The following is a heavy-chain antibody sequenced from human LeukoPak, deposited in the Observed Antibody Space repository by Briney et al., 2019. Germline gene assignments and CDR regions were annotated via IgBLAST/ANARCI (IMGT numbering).Heavy chain of an antibody. J-gene: IGHJ4*02. D-gene: IGHD3-22*01. V-gene: IGHV3-21*05. Sequence: GGSLRLSCAASGFTFSSYEMNWVRQAPGKGLEWVSYISSSSSYIYYADSVKGRFTISRDNAKNSLYLHMNSLRAEDTAVYYCARHVVAVGFDYWGQGTLVTVSS. CDR3: ARHVVAVGFDY. CDR2: ISSSSSYI. CDR1: GFTFSSYE.